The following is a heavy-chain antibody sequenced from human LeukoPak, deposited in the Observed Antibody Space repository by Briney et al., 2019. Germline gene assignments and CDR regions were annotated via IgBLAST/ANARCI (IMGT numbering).Heavy chain of an antibody. CDR1: RGTFSSYA. CDR3: AILTNRNYGDY. J-gene: IGHJ4*02. D-gene: IGHD3-10*01. V-gene: IGHV1-69*01. CDR2: IIPIFGTA. Sequence: SVKVSCKASRGTFSSYAISWVRQAPGQGLEWMGGIIPIFGTANYAQKFQGRVTITADESTSTAYMELSSLRSEDTAVYYCAILTNRNYGDYWGQGTLVTVSS.